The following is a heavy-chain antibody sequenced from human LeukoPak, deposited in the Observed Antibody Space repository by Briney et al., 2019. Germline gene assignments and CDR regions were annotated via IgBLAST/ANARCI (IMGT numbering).Heavy chain of an antibody. D-gene: IGHD2-21*01. Sequence: SETLSLTCTVSGGSFSGYYWGWIRQPPGKGLEWIGDIDHNGKSNFNPSLKSRVSISLDTSKNQFSLKLNSVAAADSATYYCARIASAYCDGGSCYLLGDRFDPWGQGTLVTVSS. J-gene: IGHJ5*02. CDR1: GGSFSGYY. V-gene: IGHV4-34*01. CDR2: IDHNGKS. CDR3: ARIASAYCDGGSCYLLGDRFDP.